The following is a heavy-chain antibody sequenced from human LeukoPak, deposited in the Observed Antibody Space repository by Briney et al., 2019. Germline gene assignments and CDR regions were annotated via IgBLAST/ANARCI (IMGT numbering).Heavy chain of an antibody. V-gene: IGHV1-18*01. CDR1: GYTFTSYG. CDR3: ARDYPIVVVPAANQNYYYYYMDV. D-gene: IGHD2-2*01. CDR2: ISAYNGNT. J-gene: IGHJ6*03. Sequence: ASVSVSCTASGYTFTSYGISWVRQAPGQGLEWMGWISAYNGNTNYAQKLQGRVTMTTDTSTSTAYMELRSLRSDDTAVYYCARDYPIVVVPAANQNYYYYYMDVWGKGTTVTVSS.